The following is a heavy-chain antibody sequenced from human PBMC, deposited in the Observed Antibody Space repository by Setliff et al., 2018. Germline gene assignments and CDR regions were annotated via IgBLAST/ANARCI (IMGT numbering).Heavy chain of an antibody. J-gene: IGHJ3*02. CDR1: GYTFTSYG. CDR3: ATNSGGNTIDAFDI. D-gene: IGHD2-15*01. Sequence: ASVKVSCKASGYTFTSYGISWVRQAPGQGLEWMGGFDPEDGETIYAQKFQGRVTMTEDTSTDTAYMELSSLRSEDTAVYYCATNSGGNTIDAFDIWGQGTMVTVSS. V-gene: IGHV1-24*01. CDR2: FDPEDGET.